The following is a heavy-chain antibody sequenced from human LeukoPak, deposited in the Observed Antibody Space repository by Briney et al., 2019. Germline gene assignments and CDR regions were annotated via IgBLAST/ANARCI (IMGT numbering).Heavy chain of an antibody. Sequence: PGESLKISCKGFGYTFTTYWIGWVRQMPGKGLEWMGIIYPDDSDTRYSPSFQGQVTISADKSISTAYLQWSSLKATDTAMYYWAKPSRVLVSTGHNWFDPWGQGTLVTVSS. CDR3: AKPSRVLVSTGHNWFDP. D-gene: IGHD1-1*01. V-gene: IGHV5-51*01. CDR2: IYPDDSDT. J-gene: IGHJ5*02. CDR1: GYTFTTYW.